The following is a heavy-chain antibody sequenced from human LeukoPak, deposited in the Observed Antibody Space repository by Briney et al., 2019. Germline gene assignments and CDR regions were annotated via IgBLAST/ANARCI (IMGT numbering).Heavy chain of an antibody. CDR3: ARDGTTVPSLDP. Sequence: SGTLSLTCAVSGGSISGSNWWNWVRQSPGKGLEWIGEVHYSGRTNYNPSLKSRITMSVDKSKNLFSLKLTSVTAADTAVYYCARDGTTVPSLDPWGQGTLVTVSS. D-gene: IGHD4-17*01. CDR1: GGSISGSNW. CDR2: VHYSGRT. V-gene: IGHV4-4*02. J-gene: IGHJ5*02.